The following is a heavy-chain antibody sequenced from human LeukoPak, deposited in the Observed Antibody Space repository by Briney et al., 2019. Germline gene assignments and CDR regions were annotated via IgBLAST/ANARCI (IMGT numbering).Heavy chain of an antibody. CDR2: INHSATT. V-gene: IGHV4-34*01. CDR3: AREGGSYRPLDY. D-gene: IGHD3-16*02. Sequence: PSETLSLTCAVYGGSFSDYYWNWIRQPPGKGLEWIGEINHSATTNYNPSLKSRVTVSVDTSKNQFSLKLSSVTAADTAVYYCAREGGSYRPLDYSGQGTLVTVSS. J-gene: IGHJ4*02. CDR1: GGSFSDYY.